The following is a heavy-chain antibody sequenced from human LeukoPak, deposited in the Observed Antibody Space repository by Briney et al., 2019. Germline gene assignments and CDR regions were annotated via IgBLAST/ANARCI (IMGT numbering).Heavy chain of an antibody. D-gene: IGHD3-10*01. V-gene: IGHV2-5*02. J-gene: IGHJ4*02. CDR2: IYWDNDR. CDR3: AHRVFQGGYLDSGKFDY. Sequence: SGPTLVNPTQTLTLTCTFSGFSLTTSGVGVGWIRQSPGKAPECLALIYWDNDRRYSPSLRSRLTITKDTSKNQVVLTMTNMDPVDTATYYCAHRVFQGGYLDSGKFDYWGQGAPATVSS. CDR1: GFSLTTSGVG.